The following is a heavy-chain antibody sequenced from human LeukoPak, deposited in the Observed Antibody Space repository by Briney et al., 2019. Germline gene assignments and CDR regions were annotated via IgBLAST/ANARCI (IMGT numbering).Heavy chain of an antibody. CDR1: GYTFTSYG. CDR2: ISAYNGNT. V-gene: IGHV1-18*01. D-gene: IGHD3-10*01. CDR3: ARSSPQSRVVTSKGFHHDY. J-gene: IGHJ4*02. Sequence: ASVKVSCKASGYTFTSYGISWVRQAPGQGLEWMGWISAYNGNTNYAQKLQGRVTMTTDTSTSTAYMELRSLRSDDTAVYYCARSSPQSRVVTSKGFHHDYWGQGTLVTVSS.